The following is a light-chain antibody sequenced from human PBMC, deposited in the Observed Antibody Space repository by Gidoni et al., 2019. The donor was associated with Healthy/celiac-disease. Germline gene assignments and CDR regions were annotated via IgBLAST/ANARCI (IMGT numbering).Light chain of an antibody. CDR2: KAS. V-gene: IGKV1-5*03. Sequence: DIQMTQSPSTRSASVGDRVTITCRASQSISSWLAWYQQKPGKAPNLLIYKASSLESGVPSRFSGSGSGTEFTLTISSLQPNDFATYSCQQYNSYWTFGQGTKVEIK. CDR1: QSISSW. CDR3: QQYNSYWT. J-gene: IGKJ1*01.